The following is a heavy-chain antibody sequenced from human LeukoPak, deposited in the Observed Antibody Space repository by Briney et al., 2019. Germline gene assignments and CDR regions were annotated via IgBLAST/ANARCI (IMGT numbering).Heavy chain of an antibody. CDR3: AREGRPAANYYDSSGYYYGIDY. D-gene: IGHD3-22*01. CDR2: IYYSGST. Sequence: ETLSLTCTVSGGSISSSSYYWGWIRQPPGKGLEWIGSIYYSGSTYYNPSLKSRVTISVDTSKNQFSLKLSSVTAADTAVYYCAREGRPAANYYDSSGYYYGIDYWGQGTLVTVSS. J-gene: IGHJ4*02. CDR1: GGSISSSSYY. V-gene: IGHV4-39*07.